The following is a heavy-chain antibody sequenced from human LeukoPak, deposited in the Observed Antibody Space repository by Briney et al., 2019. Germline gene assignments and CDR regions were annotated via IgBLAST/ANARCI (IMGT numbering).Heavy chain of an antibody. J-gene: IGHJ6*03. CDR1: GFTFSNYA. V-gene: IGHV3-23*01. Sequence: PSGGSLRLSCAASGFTFSNYAMSWVRQAPGKGLEWVSVISGSGDSIYYADSVKGRFTISRDNAKNSLYLQMNSLRAEDTAVYYCASVRNWNYDYYYYMDVWGKGTTVTVSS. CDR3: ASVRNWNYDYYYYMDV. CDR2: ISGSGDSI. D-gene: IGHD1-1*01.